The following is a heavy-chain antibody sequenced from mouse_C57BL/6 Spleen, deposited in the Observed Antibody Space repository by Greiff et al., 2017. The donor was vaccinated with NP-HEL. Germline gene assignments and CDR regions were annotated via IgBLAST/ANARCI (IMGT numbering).Heavy chain of an antibody. CDR1: GYAFSSSW. Sequence: QVQLRQSGPELVKPGASVKISCKASGYAFSSSWMNWVKQRPGKGLEWIGRIYPGDGDTNYNGKFKGKATLTADKSSSTAYMQLSSLTSEDSAVYFCARIGLVRGFAYWGQGTLVTVSA. CDR2: IYPGDGDT. CDR3: ARIGLVRGFAY. J-gene: IGHJ3*01. D-gene: IGHD3-3*01. V-gene: IGHV1-82*01.